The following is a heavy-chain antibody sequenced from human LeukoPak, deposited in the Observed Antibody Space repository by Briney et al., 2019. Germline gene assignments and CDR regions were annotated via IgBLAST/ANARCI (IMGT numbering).Heavy chain of an antibody. D-gene: IGHD1-26*01. V-gene: IGHV1-2*02. CDR2: INPSSGGT. CDR1: GYTFSDYY. J-gene: IGHJ3*02. Sequence: ASVRVSCKTSGYTFSDYYLHWVRQAPGQGLEWMGWINPSSGGTKYVQKFQGRVTMTRDTSISTGYMELSRLRSDDTAVYYCARPIRGSYVEDAFDMWGQGTMVTVSA. CDR3: ARPIRGSYVEDAFDM.